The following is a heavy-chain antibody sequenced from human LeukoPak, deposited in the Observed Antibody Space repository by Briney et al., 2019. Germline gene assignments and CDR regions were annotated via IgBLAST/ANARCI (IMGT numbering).Heavy chain of an antibody. CDR1: GDSVSSNG. Sequence: SETLSLTCIVSGDSVSSNGWGWIRQSPGKGLEWIGYIHDSGSSSYNPSLKSRVTISVDMSKNQFSLRLASVTAADTAVYYCARHGDVRGVIYLIDYWGQGTLVAVSS. CDR2: IHDSGSS. D-gene: IGHD3-10*02. CDR3: ARHGDVRGVIYLIDY. J-gene: IGHJ4*02. V-gene: IGHV4-59*08.